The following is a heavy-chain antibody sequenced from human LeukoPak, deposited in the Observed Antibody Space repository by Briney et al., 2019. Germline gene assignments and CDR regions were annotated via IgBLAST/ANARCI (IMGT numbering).Heavy chain of an antibody. CDR3: ARGAFSNYVYFDY. V-gene: IGHV4-59*01. CDR1: GASISGSY. CDR2: IRYSGST. Sequence: SETLSLTCTVSGASISGSYWSWIRQPPGEGLEWIGYIRYSGSTNYAPSLRSRLTISVDTSKNQFSLKLSSVTAADTAVYYCARGAFSNYVYFDYWGQGTLLTVSS. J-gene: IGHJ4*02. D-gene: IGHD4-11*01.